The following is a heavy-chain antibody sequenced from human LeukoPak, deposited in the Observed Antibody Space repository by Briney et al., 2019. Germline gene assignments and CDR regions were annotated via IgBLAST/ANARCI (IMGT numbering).Heavy chain of an antibody. J-gene: IGHJ4*02. Sequence: GASVKVSCKASGYTFTGYYMHWVRQAPGRGLEWMGWINPNSGGTNYAQKFQGRVTMTRDTSIGTAYMELSRLRSDDTAVYYCARDVDSSGYADYWGQGTLVTVSS. CDR3: ARDVDSSGYADY. D-gene: IGHD3-22*01. CDR1: GYTFTGYY. V-gene: IGHV1-2*02. CDR2: INPNSGGT.